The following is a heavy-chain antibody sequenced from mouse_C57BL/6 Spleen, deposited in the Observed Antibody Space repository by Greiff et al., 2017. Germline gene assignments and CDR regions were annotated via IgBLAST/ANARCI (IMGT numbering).Heavy chain of an antibody. CDR2: IDPSDSYT. V-gene: IGHV1-50*01. J-gene: IGHJ4*01. CDR3: AKRGDYYGSSYSAMDY. D-gene: IGHD1-1*01. CDR1: GYTFTSYW. Sequence: VQLQQPGAELVKPGASVKLSCKASGYTFTSYWMQWVKQRPGQGLEWIGEIDPSDSYTNYNQKFKGKATLTVDTSSSTAYMQLSSLTSEDSAVYYCAKRGDYYGSSYSAMDYWGQGTSVTVSS.